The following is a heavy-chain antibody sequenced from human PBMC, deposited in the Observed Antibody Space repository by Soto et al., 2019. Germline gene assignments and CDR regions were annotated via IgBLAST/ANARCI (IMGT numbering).Heavy chain of an antibody. D-gene: IGHD2-8*01. Sequence: RASVKVSCKASGYTFTGYYMHWVRQAPGQGLEWMGWINPNSGGTNYAQKFQGWVTMTRDTSISTAYMELSRLRSDDTAVYYCARADCTNGVCYPTNFDYWGQGTLVTVSS. J-gene: IGHJ4*02. V-gene: IGHV1-2*04. CDR2: INPNSGGT. CDR3: ARADCTNGVCYPTNFDY. CDR1: GYTFTGYY.